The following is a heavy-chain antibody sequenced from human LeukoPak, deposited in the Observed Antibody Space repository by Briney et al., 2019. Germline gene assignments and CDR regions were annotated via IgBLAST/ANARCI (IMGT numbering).Heavy chain of an antibody. Sequence: RASVKVSCKASGYTFTGYYMHWVRQAPGQGLEWMGWINPNSGGTNYAQKFQGRVTMTRDTSISTAYMELSRLRSDDTAVYYCARGRYNWNDGYYYYMDVWGKGTTVTISS. CDR2: INPNSGGT. CDR1: GYTFTGYY. D-gene: IGHD1-1*01. V-gene: IGHV1-2*02. CDR3: ARGRYNWNDGYYYYMDV. J-gene: IGHJ6*03.